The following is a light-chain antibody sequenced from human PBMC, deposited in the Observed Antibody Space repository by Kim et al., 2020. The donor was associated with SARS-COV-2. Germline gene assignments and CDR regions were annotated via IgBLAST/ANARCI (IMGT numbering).Light chain of an antibody. CDR1: QDISNY. CDR2: DAS. V-gene: IGKV1-33*01. CDR3: QQYDNLPLT. J-gene: IGKJ4*01. Sequence: DIQMTQSPSSVSASVGDRVTITCQASQDISNYLNWYQQKPGKAPKLLIYDASNLETGVPSRFSGSGSGTDFTFTISSLQPEDIATYYCQQYDNLPLTFGGGTKLEI.